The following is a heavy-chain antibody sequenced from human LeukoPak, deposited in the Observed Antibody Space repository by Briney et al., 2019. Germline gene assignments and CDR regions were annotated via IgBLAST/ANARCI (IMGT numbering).Heavy chain of an antibody. D-gene: IGHD5-18*01. CDR1: GFTSSDYY. Sequence: PGGSLRLSCADSGFTSSDYYMSWTRQAPGKGLEWVSYISSSGSTIYYADSVKGRFTISRDNAKNSLYLQMNSLRAEDTAVYYCARDGSGYSYGSDKFDYWGQGTLVTVSS. CDR2: ISSSGSTI. V-gene: IGHV3-11*01. CDR3: ARDGSGYSYGSDKFDY. J-gene: IGHJ4*02.